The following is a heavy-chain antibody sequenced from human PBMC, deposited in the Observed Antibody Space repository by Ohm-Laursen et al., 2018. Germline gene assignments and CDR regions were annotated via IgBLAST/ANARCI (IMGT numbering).Heavy chain of an antibody. J-gene: IGHJ4*02. CDR3: ARGGSYSHY. D-gene: IGHD1-26*01. Sequence: LSLTCAASGFPFSSFAMTWVRQAPGKGLEWVSGISGGGTYYADSVKGRFTISRDNTKNSLYLQMNSLRAEDTAVYYCARGGSYSHYWGQGTLVTVSS. V-gene: IGHV3-23*01. CDR2: ISGGGT. CDR1: GFPFSSFA.